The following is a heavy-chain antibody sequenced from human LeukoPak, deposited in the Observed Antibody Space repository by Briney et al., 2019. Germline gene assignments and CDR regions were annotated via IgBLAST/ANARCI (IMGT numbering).Heavy chain of an antibody. Sequence: SETLSLTCTVSGDSISSSFYYWGWIRQPPGKGLEWIGSIYYGGGTHYNPSLKSRATIFLDTSMNQFSLRLTSVTAADTAFYFCARESFEEPGTMDHWGQGTLVSVSS. CDR1: GDSISSSFYY. CDR3: ARESFEEPGTMDH. J-gene: IGHJ4*02. CDR2: IYYGGGT. D-gene: IGHD4/OR15-4a*01. V-gene: IGHV4-39*07.